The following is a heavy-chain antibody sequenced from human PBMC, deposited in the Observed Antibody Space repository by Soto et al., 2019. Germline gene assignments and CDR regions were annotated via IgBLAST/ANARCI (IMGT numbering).Heavy chain of an antibody. J-gene: IGHJ4*02. D-gene: IGHD1-1*01. Sequence: PGGSLRLSCAASGFTFSSYGMHWVRQAPGKGLEWVAVIWYDGSNKYYADSVKGRFTISRDNSKNTLYLQMNSLRAEDTAVYYCAREFLGGGTCFDYWGQGTLVTVSS. V-gene: IGHV3-33*01. CDR3: AREFLGGGTCFDY. CDR1: GFTFSSYG. CDR2: IWYDGSNK.